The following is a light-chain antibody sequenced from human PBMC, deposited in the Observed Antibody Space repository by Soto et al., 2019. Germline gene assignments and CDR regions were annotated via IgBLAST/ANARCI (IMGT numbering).Light chain of an antibody. CDR3: QQYNNWPPRT. J-gene: IGKJ1*01. Sequence: EIVMTQSPATLSVSPGERDTLSCRASQSVSSNLAWYQQKPGQAPRLLIYGASTRATGIPARFSGSGSGTEFTLTISSLQSEDFAVYYCQQYNNWPPRTFGQGTKV. CDR1: QSVSSN. CDR2: GAS. V-gene: IGKV3-15*01.